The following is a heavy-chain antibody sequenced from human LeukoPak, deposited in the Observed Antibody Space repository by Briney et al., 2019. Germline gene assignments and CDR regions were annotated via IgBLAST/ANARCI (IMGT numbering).Heavy chain of an antibody. V-gene: IGHV1-46*01. Sequence: ASVKVSCKASGYTSTSYYMHWVRQAPGQGLEWMGIINPSGGSTSYAQKFQGRVTMTRDTSTSTVYMELSSLRSEDTAVYYCAREGPDYGDYRPYFDYWGQGTLVTVSS. J-gene: IGHJ4*02. CDR2: INPSGGST. CDR3: AREGPDYGDYRPYFDY. D-gene: IGHD4-17*01. CDR1: GYTSTSYY.